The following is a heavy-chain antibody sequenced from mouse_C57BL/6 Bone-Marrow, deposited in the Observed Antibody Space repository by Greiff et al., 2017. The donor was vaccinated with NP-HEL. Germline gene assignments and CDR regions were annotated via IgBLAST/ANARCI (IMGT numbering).Heavy chain of an antibody. Sequence: QVQLQQSGPGLVQPSQSLSITCTASGFSLTSYGVHWVRQSPGKGLEWLGVIWSGGSTDYNAAFISRLSISKDDSKSQVFFKMNSLQADDTAIYYCARKFRGGYFWYFDVWGTGTTVTVSS. CDR1: GFSLTSYG. CDR2: IWSGGST. CDR3: ARKFRGGYFWYFDV. V-gene: IGHV2-2*01. J-gene: IGHJ1*03. D-gene: IGHD2-3*01.